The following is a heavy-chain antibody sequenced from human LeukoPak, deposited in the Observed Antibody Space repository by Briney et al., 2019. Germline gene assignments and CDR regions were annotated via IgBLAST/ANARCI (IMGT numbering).Heavy chain of an antibody. Sequence: PGGSLRLSCAASAFTLSSYSMNWVRPAPGKGLEWVSSISRSSSYIYYADSVKGRFTISRDNAKNSLYLEMNSLRAEDTAVYYCARDYKGPDYWGQGTLVTVSS. D-gene: IGHD5-24*01. CDR1: AFTLSSYS. CDR3: ARDYKGPDY. J-gene: IGHJ4*02. CDR2: ISRSSSYI. V-gene: IGHV3-21*01.